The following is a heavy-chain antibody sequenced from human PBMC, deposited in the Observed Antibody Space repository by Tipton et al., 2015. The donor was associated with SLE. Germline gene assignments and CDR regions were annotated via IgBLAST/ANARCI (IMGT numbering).Heavy chain of an antibody. CDR2: ISWNSGRR. D-gene: IGHD3-10*01. CDR1: GFTFEDYA. CDR3: AKDFVDGSGLWNHYYSMDV. J-gene: IGHJ6*03. V-gene: IGHV3-9*01. Sequence: SLRLSCAASGFTFEDYAMHWVRQVPGKGLEWVSGISWNSGRRGYVDSVRGRFTISRDNAKNSLYLEMNSLRGEDTALYYCAKDFVDGSGLWNHYYSMDVWGKGTTVTVSS.